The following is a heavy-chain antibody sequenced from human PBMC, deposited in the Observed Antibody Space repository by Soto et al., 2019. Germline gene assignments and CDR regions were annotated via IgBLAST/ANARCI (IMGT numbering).Heavy chain of an antibody. J-gene: IGHJ5*01. CDR1: GGSISSSSYF. Sequence: SETLSLTCSVSGGSISSSSYFWGWIRQPPGKGLEWIGSIYYSGSTYYNPSLKSRVTVSVDTSKNQFSLKLSSVTAADTAVYYCARGLGYYDSSGYYVSPIDSWCQGTLVTISS. CDR2: IYYSGST. D-gene: IGHD3-22*01. V-gene: IGHV4-39*07. CDR3: ARGLGYYDSSGYYVSPIDS.